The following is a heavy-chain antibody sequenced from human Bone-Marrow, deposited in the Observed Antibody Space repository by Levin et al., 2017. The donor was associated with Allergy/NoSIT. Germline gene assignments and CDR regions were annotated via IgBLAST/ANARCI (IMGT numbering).Heavy chain of an antibody. J-gene: IGHJ4*02. CDR2: ISGSGDST. CDR3: AKDRDFYGSGSLGN. Sequence: GESLKISCAASGFTFSNYAMSWVRQAPGKGLEWVSGISGSGDSTYDGDSVKGRFTISRDNSNNTLYLQMNSLRAEDTAVYYCAKDRDFYGSGSLGNWGQGTLVTVAS. V-gene: IGHV3-23*01. D-gene: IGHD3-10*01. CDR1: GFTFSNYA.